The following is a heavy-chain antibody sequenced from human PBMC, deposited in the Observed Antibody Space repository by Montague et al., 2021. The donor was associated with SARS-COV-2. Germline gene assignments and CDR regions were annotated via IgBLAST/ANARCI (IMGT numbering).Heavy chain of an antibody. Sequence: SETLSLTCAVSGGSISSSNWWSWVRQPPGKGLEWIGEIYHSGSTNYNPSLKSRVIISVDKSKNQFSLKLSSVTAADTAVYYCAREGLVVRGWFDPWGQGTLVTVSS. D-gene: IGHD2-15*01. CDR2: IYHSGST. V-gene: IGHV4-4*02. J-gene: IGHJ5*02. CDR3: AREGLVVRGWFDP. CDR1: GGSISSSNW.